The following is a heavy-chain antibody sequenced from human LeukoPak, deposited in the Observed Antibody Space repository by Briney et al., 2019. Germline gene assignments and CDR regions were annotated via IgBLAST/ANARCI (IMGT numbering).Heavy chain of an antibody. J-gene: IGHJ4*02. V-gene: IGHV3-53*01. Sequence: SGGSLRLSCTVSGFTVSSNSMSWVRQAPGKGLEWVSFIYSDNTHYSDSVKGRFTISRDNSKNTLYLQMNSLRAEDTAVYYCARVGVWGSYRPFDYWGQGTLVTVSS. CDR3: ARVGVWGSYRPFDY. CDR1: GFTVSSNS. CDR2: IYSDNT. D-gene: IGHD3-16*02.